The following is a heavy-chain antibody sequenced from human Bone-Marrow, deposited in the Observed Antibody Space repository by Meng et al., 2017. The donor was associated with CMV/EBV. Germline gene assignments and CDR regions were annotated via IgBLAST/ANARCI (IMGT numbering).Heavy chain of an antibody. CDR1: GFPFSRHS. D-gene: IGHD2-2*02. CDR2: ISGSGGST. J-gene: IGHJ6*02. CDR3: AKVPTHCSSTSCYMSYYGMDV. V-gene: IGHV3-23*01. Sequence: GESLKISCAVSGFPFSRHSMNWVRQAPGKGLEWVSAISGSGGSTYYADSVKGRFTISRDNSKNTLYLQMNSMRAEDTAVYYCAKVPTHCSSTSCYMSYYGMDVWGQGTTVTVSS.